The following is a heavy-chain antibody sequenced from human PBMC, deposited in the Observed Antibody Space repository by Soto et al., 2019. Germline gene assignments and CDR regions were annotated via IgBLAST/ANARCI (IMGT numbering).Heavy chain of an antibody. CDR2: ISSNGGST. D-gene: IGHD5-12*01. V-gene: IGHV3-64*01. Sequence: EVQLVESGGGLVQPGGSLRLSCAASGFTFRSYAMHWVRQAPGKGLEYVSDISSNGGSTYYANAVKGRFTISRDNSKTTLYVQMGSMRAEDMAVYYCARRGYSGYEIDYWGQGTLVTVSS. J-gene: IGHJ4*02. CDR1: GFTFRSYA. CDR3: ARRGYSGYEIDY.